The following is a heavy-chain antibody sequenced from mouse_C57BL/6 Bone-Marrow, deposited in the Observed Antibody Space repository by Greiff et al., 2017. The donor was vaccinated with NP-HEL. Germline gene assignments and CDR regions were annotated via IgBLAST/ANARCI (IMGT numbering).Heavy chain of an antibody. CDR2: IRSKSSNYAT. CDR1: GFTFNTYA. V-gene: IGHV10-3*01. J-gene: IGHJ2*01. Sequence: DVQLVESGGGLVQPKGSLKLSCAASGFTFNTYAMHWVRQAPGKGLEWVARIRSKSSNYATYYADSVKDRFTISRDDSQSMLYLQMNNLKTEDTAMYYCVREAYYYDYDGYYFDYWGQGTTLTVSS. D-gene: IGHD2-4*01. CDR3: VREAYYYDYDGYYFDY.